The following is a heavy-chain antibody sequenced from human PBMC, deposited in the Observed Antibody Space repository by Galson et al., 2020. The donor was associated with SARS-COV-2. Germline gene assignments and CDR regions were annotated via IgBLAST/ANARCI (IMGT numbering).Heavy chain of an antibody. V-gene: IGHV4-39*01. CDR3: ARHGRGELLFPFDY. CDR1: GGSISSSIYF. CDR2: TYDSGST. D-gene: IGHD1-26*01. J-gene: IGHJ4*02. Sequence: SETLSLTCTVSGGSISSSIYFWGWIRPPPGQALQWIGPTYDSGSTYYDPSLKSRLTISVDTSKNQFSLKLSSVTAADTAVYYCARHGRGELLFPFDYWGQGILVTVSS.